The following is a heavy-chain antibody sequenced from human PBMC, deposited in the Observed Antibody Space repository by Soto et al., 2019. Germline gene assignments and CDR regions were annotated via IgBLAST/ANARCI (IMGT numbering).Heavy chain of an antibody. CDR1: GFTFSSYS. CDR2: ISSSSSYI. V-gene: IGHV3-21*04. J-gene: IGHJ4*02. CDR3: ARGVYYYDSSGYGGY. D-gene: IGHD3-22*01. Sequence: PGGSLRLSCAASGFTFSSYSMSWVRQAPGKGLEWVSSISSSSSYIYYADSVKGRFTISRDNAKNSLYLQMNSLRAEDTAVYYCARGVYYYDSSGYGGYWGQGTLVTVSS.